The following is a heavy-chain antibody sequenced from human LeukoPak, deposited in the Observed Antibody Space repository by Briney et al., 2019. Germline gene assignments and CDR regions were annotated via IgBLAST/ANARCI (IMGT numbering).Heavy chain of an antibody. CDR2: ISGSGGST. J-gene: IGHJ3*02. D-gene: IGHD3-22*01. CDR3: AKDRYAITMIVVVITGDAFDI. Sequence: PGGSLLLSCAASGFTFSDYAMSWGRQAPGKGLEWVSAISGSGGSTYYADSVKGRFTISRDNSKNTLYLQMNSLRAEDQAVYYCAKDRYAITMIVVVITGDAFDIWGQETMVTVSS. CDR1: GFTFSDYA. V-gene: IGHV3-23*01.